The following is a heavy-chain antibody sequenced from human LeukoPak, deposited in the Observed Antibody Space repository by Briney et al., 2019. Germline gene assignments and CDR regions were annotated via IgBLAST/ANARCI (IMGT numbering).Heavy chain of an antibody. D-gene: IGHD2-2*01. CDR1: GFTFSSYA. Sequence: PGGSLRLSCAASGFTFSSYAMSWVRQAPGKGLEWVSAISGSGGSTYYADSVKGRFTISRDNSKNTLYLQMNSLRAEDTAVYYCARGDIVVVPAAKDGMDVWGQGTTVTVSS. J-gene: IGHJ6*02. V-gene: IGHV3-23*01. CDR3: ARGDIVVVPAAKDGMDV. CDR2: ISGSGGST.